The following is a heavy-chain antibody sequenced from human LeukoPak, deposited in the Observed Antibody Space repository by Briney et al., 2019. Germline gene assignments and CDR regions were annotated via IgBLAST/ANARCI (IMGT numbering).Heavy chain of an antibody. D-gene: IGHD3-22*01. J-gene: IGHJ6*03. V-gene: IGHV1-69*13. CDR3: ARDGGSSGHNIMNQYYYYYYMDV. CDR2: IIPIFGTA. Sequence: ASVKVSCKASGGTFSSYAISWVRQAPGQGLEWMGGIIPIFGTANYAQKFQGRVTITADESTSTAYMELSSLRSEDTAVYYCARDGGSSGHNIMNQYYYYYYMDVWGKGTTVTVSS. CDR1: GGTFSSYA.